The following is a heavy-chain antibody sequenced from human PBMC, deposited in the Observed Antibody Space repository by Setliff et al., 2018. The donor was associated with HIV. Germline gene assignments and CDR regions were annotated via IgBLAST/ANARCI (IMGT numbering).Heavy chain of an antibody. D-gene: IGHD3-22*01. V-gene: IGHV4-4*08. CDR3: ARGNNGYYYDSSGYYH. Sequence: SETLSLTCSVSGGSISGNAWSWIRQPPGKGLEWIGYSSTSGCTNCNPSLESRVTISVDTSKNQVSLKLRSVTAADTAVYYCARGNNGYYYDSSGYYHWGQGTLVTVSS. CDR2: SSTSGCT. CDR1: GGSISGNA. J-gene: IGHJ5*02.